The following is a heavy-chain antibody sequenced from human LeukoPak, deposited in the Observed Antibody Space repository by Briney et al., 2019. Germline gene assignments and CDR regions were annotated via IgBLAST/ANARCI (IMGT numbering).Heavy chain of an antibody. D-gene: IGHD1-26*01. CDR1: GGSISSYY. CDR3: ARVSQIVGANDAFDI. J-gene: IGHJ3*02. CDR2: IFYSGST. Sequence: PSETLSLTCTVSGGSISSYYWSWIRQPPGKGLEWIGYIFYSGSTNYNPSLKSRVTMSVDTSKNQFSLTLSSVTAADTAVYYCARVSQIVGANDAFDIWGQGTMVTVSS. V-gene: IGHV4-59*01.